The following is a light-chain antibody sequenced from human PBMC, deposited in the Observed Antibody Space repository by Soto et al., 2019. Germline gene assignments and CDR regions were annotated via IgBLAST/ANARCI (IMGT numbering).Light chain of an antibody. V-gene: IGKV3-20*01. J-gene: IGKJ1*01. CDR2: GAS. CDR1: QNITDDF. Sequence: EIVLAQSPGTLSLSPGEGATLSCRASQNITDDFLAWFQQKPGQAPRLLIYGASNRANGIPDRFSGSGSGTDFTLTISSLEPEDFAVYYCHQYGRSPPWTFGQGTKVEIK. CDR3: HQYGRSPPWT.